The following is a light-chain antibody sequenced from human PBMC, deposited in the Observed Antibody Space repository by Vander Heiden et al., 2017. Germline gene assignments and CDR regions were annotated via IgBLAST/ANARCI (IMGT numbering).Light chain of an antibody. V-gene: IGLV6-57*01. CDR3: QAYDTSTVV. Sequence: FILTPPHSVSGSPGTTVTISCTRSSGSIASNHVQWYQQRPGSSPTTVIFEDHRRPSGVPDRFSGSIDSSASSASRAISGLKTEDEADYDCQAYDTSTVVFGGGTKLTVL. J-gene: IGLJ2*01. CDR2: EDH. CDR1: SGSIASNH.